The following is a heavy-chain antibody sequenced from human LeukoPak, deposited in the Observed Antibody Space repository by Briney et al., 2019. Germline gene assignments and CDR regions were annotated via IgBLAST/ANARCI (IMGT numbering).Heavy chain of an antibody. CDR2: IYYSGST. D-gene: IGHD2-15*01. CDR3: ARAVLSYCRGGSCPYFDY. CDR1: GGSISSYY. Sequence: SETLSLACTVSGGSISSYYWSWIRQPPGKGLEWIGYIYYSGSTNYNPSLKSRVTISVDTSKNQFSLKLSSLTAADTAVYYCARAVLSYCRGGSCPYFDYWGQGTLVTVSS. J-gene: IGHJ4*01. V-gene: IGHV4-59*01.